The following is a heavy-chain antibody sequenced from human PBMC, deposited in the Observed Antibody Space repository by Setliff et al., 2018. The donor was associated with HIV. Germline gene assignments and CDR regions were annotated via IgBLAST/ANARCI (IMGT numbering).Heavy chain of an antibody. CDR2: FYFGRTT. V-gene: IGHV4-39*01. D-gene: IGHD6-25*01. CDR3: ARRRLVGYSFDY. J-gene: IGHJ4*02. Sequence: TLSLTCTVSGGSVYTASYYWAWVRQPPGKGLEWIGTFYFGRTTYYNPSLESRVTLSVDTAKNQLSLKVTSVTAADTAIYYRARRRLVGYSFDYWGQGALVTVSS. CDR1: GGSVYTASYY.